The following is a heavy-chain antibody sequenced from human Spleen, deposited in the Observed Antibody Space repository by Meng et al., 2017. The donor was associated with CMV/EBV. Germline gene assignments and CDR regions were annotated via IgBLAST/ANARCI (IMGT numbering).Heavy chain of an antibody. D-gene: IGHD6-19*01. CDR2: IYYSGST. Sequence: VQLQEPGPGLVKPSQTLSLTCTVSGGSISSGDYYWSWIRQPPGKGLEWIGYIYYSGSTYYNPSLKSRVTISVDTSKNQFSLKLSSVTAADTAVYYCARKGQWLVGYIDYWGQGTLVTVSS. V-gene: IGHV4-30-4*08. CDR3: ARKGQWLVGYIDY. CDR1: GGSISSGDYY. J-gene: IGHJ4*02.